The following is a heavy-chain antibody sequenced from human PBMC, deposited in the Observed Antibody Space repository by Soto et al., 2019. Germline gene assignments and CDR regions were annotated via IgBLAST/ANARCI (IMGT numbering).Heavy chain of an antibody. V-gene: IGHV1-69*13. J-gene: IGHJ6*02. CDR1: GGTFSSYA. Sequence: RASVKVSCKASGGTFSSYAISWVRQAPGQGLEWMGGIIPIFGTANYAQKFQGRVTITADESTSTAYMELSSLRSEDTAVYYCARSPSAVGHYYYYGMDVWGQGTTVTVSS. CDR3: ARSPSAVGHYYYYGMDV. D-gene: IGHD1-26*01. CDR2: IIPIFGTA.